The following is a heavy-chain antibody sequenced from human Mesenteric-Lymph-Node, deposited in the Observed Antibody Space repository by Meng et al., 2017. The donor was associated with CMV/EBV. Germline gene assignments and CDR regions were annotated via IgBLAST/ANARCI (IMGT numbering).Heavy chain of an antibody. CDR2: VYYGGNT. CDR1: VTSISAGPISSSNNH. J-gene: IGHJ4*02. CDR3: ASGGAYCGGDCYSADY. Sequence: SETLSLTCTVSVTSISAGPISSSNNHWGWIRQPPGKGLEWIGSVYYGGNTDYNPSLKNRVTISLDMSKDQFSLKLSSVTAADTAVYYCASGGAYCGGDCYSADYWGQGTLVTVSS. D-gene: IGHD2-21*01. V-gene: IGHV4-39*07.